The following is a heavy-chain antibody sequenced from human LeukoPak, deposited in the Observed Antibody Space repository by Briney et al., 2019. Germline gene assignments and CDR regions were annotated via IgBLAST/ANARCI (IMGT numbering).Heavy chain of an antibody. CDR1: GGAISSYY. V-gene: IGHV4-59*01. D-gene: IGHD3-22*01. CDR2: IYYSGST. J-gene: IGHJ3*02. CDR3: ARGGGYYDSSGYSDDAFDI. Sequence: SETLSLTCTVSGGAISSYYWSWIRQPPGKGLEWIGYIYYSGSTNYNPSLKSRVTISVDTSKNQFSLKLSSVTAADTAVYYCARGGGYYDSSGYSDDAFDIWGQGTMVTVSS.